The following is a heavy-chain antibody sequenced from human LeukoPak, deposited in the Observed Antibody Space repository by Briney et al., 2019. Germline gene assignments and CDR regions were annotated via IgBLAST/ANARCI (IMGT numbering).Heavy chain of an antibody. V-gene: IGHV3-30-3*01. CDR1: GFTFSTYS. CDR3: ARDHITLVRGVIYYYYGVDV. D-gene: IGHD3-10*01. Sequence: GRSLRLSCAASGFTFSTYSMHWVRQAPGKGLEWVAVISYDGTNIYYADSVKGRFTISRHNSKNTLYLQMNSLRAEDTAVYYCARDHITLVRGVIYYYYGVDVWGQGTTATVSS. CDR2: ISYDGTNI. J-gene: IGHJ6*02.